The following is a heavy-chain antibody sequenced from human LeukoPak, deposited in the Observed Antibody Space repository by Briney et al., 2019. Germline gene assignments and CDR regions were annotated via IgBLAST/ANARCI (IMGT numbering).Heavy chain of an antibody. Sequence: GGCLRLSCAASGFTFSSYSMNWVRQAPGKGLEWVANIKEDGSEKYYVDSVKGRFTISRDNAKNSLYLQMDSLRAEGTALYYCSRGLPEGGYRYGQPGQDYWGQGTLVTVSS. V-gene: IGHV3-7*01. J-gene: IGHJ4*02. CDR1: GFTFSSYS. CDR2: IKEDGSEK. D-gene: IGHD5-18*01. CDR3: SRGLPEGGYRYGQPGQDY.